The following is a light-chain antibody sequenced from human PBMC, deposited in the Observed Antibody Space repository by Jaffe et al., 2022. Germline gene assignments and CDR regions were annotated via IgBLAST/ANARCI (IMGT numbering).Light chain of an antibody. CDR2: AAS. Sequence: DIQMTQSPSSLSASVGDRVSITCRASQTISNHLNWYQQKAGKAPKVLIYAASNLQSGVPSRFSGSGSGTDFTLTISSLQPEDFATYYCQQSYSTLYTFGQGTKVESK. CDR3: QQSYSTLYT. CDR1: QTISNH. J-gene: IGKJ2*01. V-gene: IGKV1-39*01.